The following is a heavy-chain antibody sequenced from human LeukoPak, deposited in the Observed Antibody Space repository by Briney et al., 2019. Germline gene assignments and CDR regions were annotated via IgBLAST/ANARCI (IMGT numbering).Heavy chain of an antibody. J-gene: IGHJ4*02. D-gene: IGHD2-2*01. CDR3: AVRCSSTSCFTPTFDY. CDR1: GSAFSSYA. CDR2: IIPIFGTA. V-gene: IGHV1-69*01. Sequence: SVKVSCKASGSAFSSYAISWVRQAPGQGLEWMGGIIPIFGTANYAQKFQGRVTITADESTSTAYMELSSLRSEDTAVYYCAVRCSSTSCFTPTFDYWGQGTLVTVSS.